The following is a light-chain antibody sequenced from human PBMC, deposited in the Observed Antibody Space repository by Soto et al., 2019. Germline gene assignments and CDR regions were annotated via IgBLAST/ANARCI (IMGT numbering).Light chain of an antibody. V-gene: IGKV3-20*01. CDR2: GVY. Sequence: EIVLTQSPDTLSLSPGERATLSCRASQTVTSGYLAWYQQKPGQAPRLLMYGVYTGATGIPDRFSGSGSGTDFTLTISRLXPEDFAVYFCQVYGSSSKTFGQGTRVEFK. J-gene: IGKJ1*01. CDR1: QTVTSGY. CDR3: QVYGSSSKT.